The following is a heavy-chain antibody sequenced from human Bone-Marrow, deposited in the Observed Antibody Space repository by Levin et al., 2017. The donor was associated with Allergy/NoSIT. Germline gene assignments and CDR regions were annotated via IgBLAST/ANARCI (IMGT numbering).Heavy chain of an antibody. CDR1: GGSISTDTYY. CDR2: IYYDGRT. V-gene: IGHV4-39*01. D-gene: IGHD4-17*01. Sequence: GSLRLSCTVSGGSISTDTYYWGWLRQPPGKGLEWIGSIYYDGRTYYNPSLKSRVTISVDTSENQFSLKLRSVTAADTAVYYCARSVTTLNWFDPWGQGALVTVSS. J-gene: IGHJ5*02. CDR3: ARSVTTLNWFDP.